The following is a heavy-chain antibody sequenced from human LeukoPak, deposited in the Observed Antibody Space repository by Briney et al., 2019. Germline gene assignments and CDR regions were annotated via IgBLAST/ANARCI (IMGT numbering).Heavy chain of an antibody. Sequence: PGRSLRLSCVASGFTFVDFAMHWVRRAPGKGLEWVAVISRDGRDKYYADPVKGRFTISRDNSKNTVSLQMESLRAEDTATYYCARDVRARTALFSRYFDYWGQGTLVSVSS. CDR3: ARDVRARTALFSRYFDY. J-gene: IGHJ4*02. CDR2: ISRDGRDK. D-gene: IGHD2-21*02. CDR1: GFTFVDFA. V-gene: IGHV3-30*03.